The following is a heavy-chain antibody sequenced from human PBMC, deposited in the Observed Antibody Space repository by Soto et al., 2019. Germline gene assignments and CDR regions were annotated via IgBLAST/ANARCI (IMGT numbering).Heavy chain of an antibody. V-gene: IGHV3-23*01. Sequence: GGSLRLSCAASGFTFSSYAMSWVRQAPGKGLEWVAAISGDGGSTYYADSVKGRFTISRDNSKNTLYLQMNSLRAEDTAVYYCAKGGYSGYDDYYYYMDVWGKGTTVTVSS. CDR2: ISGDGGST. D-gene: IGHD5-12*01. CDR3: AKGGYSGYDDYYYYMDV. CDR1: GFTFSSYA. J-gene: IGHJ6*03.